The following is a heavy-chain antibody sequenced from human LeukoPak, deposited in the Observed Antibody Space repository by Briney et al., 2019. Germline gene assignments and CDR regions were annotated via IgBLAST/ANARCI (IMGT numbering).Heavy chain of an antibody. V-gene: IGHV3-74*01. D-gene: IGHD1-26*01. CDR3: ARNLVGSDTSDFDS. Sequence: GGSLRLSCAAYGFTLSDYWMHWVRQAPGKGLVWVSRIRTDGGETNYEDSVKGRFTISRDNARNTLYLRMSSLRADDTAIYYCARNLVGSDTSDFDSWGQGTLVTVSS. CDR1: GFTLSDYW. J-gene: IGHJ4*02. CDR2: IRTDGGET.